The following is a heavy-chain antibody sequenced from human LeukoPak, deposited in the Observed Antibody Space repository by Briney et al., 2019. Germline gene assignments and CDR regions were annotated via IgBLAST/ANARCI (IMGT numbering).Heavy chain of an antibody. D-gene: IGHD2-15*01. CDR2: ISAYNGNT. CDR3: ARVAAWGYFVC. V-gene: IGHV1-18*04. J-gene: IGHJ4*02. CDR1: GYTFTRYC. Sequence: ASVTVSCMASGYTFTRYCIRWVRQAPGQGLEWMGWISAYNGNTNYARKLQGRVTMTSDTSTSTANMELRSLRSDDTAVYYCARVAAWGYFVCWGQGALVTVSS.